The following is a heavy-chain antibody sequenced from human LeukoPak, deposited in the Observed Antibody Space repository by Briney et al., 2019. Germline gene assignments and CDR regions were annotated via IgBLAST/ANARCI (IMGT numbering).Heavy chain of an antibody. D-gene: IGHD3-3*01. J-gene: IGHJ4*02. CDR1: GFTFDDYA. V-gene: IGHV3-9*01. CDR2: ISWNSGSL. CDR3: AKGVSITIDPIDY. Sequence: PGGSLRLSCAASGFTFDDYAMHWVRQAPGKGLEWVSGISWNSGSLGYADSVKGRFTISRDNAKNSLYLQMNSLRAEDTALYYCAKGVSITIDPIDYWGQGTLVTVSS.